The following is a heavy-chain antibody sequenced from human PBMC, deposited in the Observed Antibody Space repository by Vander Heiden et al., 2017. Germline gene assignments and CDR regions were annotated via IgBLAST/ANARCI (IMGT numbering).Heavy chain of an antibody. CDR1: GFTFAIYA. CDR3: AKCGTWRRSWYCFWFDP. CDR2: ISGSGGST. V-gene: IGHV3-23*01. D-gene: IGHD6-13*01. Sequence: EVQPLESGAGLVRPGGSLGLSCAAAGFTFAIYAMRCDRHCPGKGLEWVSAISGSGGSTYYADSVKGRFTISRDNSKNTLYLQMNSLRAEDTAVYYCAKCGTWRRSWYCFWFDPWGQGTLVTVSS. J-gene: IGHJ5*02.